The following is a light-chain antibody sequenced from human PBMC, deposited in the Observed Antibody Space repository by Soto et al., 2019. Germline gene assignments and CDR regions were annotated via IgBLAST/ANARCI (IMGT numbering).Light chain of an antibody. CDR3: QEYDSYSST. J-gene: IGKJ2*01. CDR1: QSIRSW. Sequence: DIQMTQSPSTLSASVGDRVTITCRASQSIRSWLAWYQQKPGKAPKVLIYDVSSFESGVPSRFSGSGSGTEFTLTISSLQPDDFATYYCQEYDSYSSTFGQGTKLQIE. V-gene: IGKV1-5*01. CDR2: DVS.